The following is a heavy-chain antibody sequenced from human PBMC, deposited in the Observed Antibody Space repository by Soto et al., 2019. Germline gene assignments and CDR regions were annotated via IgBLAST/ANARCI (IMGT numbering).Heavy chain of an antibody. D-gene: IGHD2-2*01. J-gene: IGHJ4*02. Sequence: GGSLRLSCAASGFTFSSYAMSWVRQAPGKGLEWVSAISGSGGSTYYADSVKGRFTISRDNSKNTLYLQMNSLRAEDTAVYYCATNDCSSTSCYYFDYWGQGTLVTVSS. CDR1: GFTFSSYA. CDR3: ATNDCSSTSCYYFDY. V-gene: IGHV3-23*01. CDR2: ISGSGGST.